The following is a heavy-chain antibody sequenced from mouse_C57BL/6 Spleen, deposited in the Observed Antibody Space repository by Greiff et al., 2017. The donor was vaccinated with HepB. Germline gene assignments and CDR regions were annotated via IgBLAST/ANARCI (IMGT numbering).Heavy chain of an antibody. J-gene: IGHJ2*01. Sequence: VKLQQSGPELVKPGASVKISCKASGYAFSSSWMNWVKQRPGKGLEWIGRIYPGDGDTNYNGKFKGKATLTADKSSSTAYMQLSSLTSEDSAVYFCAAYDYGGNYFDYWGQGTTLTVSS. V-gene: IGHV1-82*01. D-gene: IGHD2-4*01. CDR3: AAYDYGGNYFDY. CDR2: IYPGDGDT. CDR1: GYAFSSSW.